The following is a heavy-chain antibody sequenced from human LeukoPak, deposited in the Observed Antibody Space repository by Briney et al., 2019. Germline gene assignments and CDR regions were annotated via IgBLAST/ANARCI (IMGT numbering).Heavy chain of an antibody. D-gene: IGHD3-10*01. CDR1: GFTFSSYS. V-gene: IGHV3-21*01. Sequence: GGSLRLSCAASGFTFSSYSMNWVRQAPGKGLEWVSSISSSSSYIYYADSVKGRFTISRDNAKNSLYLQMNSLRAEDTAVYYCASGCGSGSYSVFCRPMDAWGQGTTVTVSS. CDR3: ASGCGSGSYSVFCRPMDA. J-gene: IGHJ6*02. CDR2: ISSSSSYI.